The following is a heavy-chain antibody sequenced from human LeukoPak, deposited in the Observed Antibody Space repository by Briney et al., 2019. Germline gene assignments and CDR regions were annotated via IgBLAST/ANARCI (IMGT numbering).Heavy chain of an antibody. CDR3: ARGFAYYYGSGSNKFDY. CDR1: GGSFSGYY. D-gene: IGHD3-10*01. Sequence: KASETLSLTCAVYGGSFSGYYWSWIRQPPGKGLEWIGEINHNGSTNYNPSLKSRVTISVDTSKNQFSLKLSSVTAADTAVYYCARGFAYYYGSGSNKFDYWGQGTLVTVSS. V-gene: IGHV4-34*01. J-gene: IGHJ4*02. CDR2: INHNGST.